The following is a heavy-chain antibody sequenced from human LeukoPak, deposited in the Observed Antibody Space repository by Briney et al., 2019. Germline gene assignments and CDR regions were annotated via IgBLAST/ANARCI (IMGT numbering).Heavy chain of an antibody. V-gene: IGHV3-7*01. Sequence: AGGSLRLSCAGSGFTFSAYWMSWVRQAPGKGLEWVATIREDGSEKYYVDSVKGRFTISRDNAKNTLYLQMNSLRAEDTAVYYCARERGGCSSTSCYRFFDYWGQGTLVTVS. CDR1: GFTFSAYW. J-gene: IGHJ4*02. D-gene: IGHD2-2*02. CDR3: ARERGGCSSTSCYRFFDY. CDR2: IREDGSEK.